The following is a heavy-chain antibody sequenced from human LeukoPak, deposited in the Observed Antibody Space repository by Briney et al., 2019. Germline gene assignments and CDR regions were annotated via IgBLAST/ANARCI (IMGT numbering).Heavy chain of an antibody. CDR2: ISGSGDRT. D-gene: IGHD1-26*01. Sequence: GGSLRLSCAASGFTFSSYDVSWVRQAPGKGLEWVSAISGSGDRTHYADSVKGRFTISRDNSKNTLYLQINSLRAEDTAVYYCAKPSSGNYPPTGYWGQGTLVTVSS. CDR3: AKPSSGNYPPTGY. V-gene: IGHV3-23*01. J-gene: IGHJ4*02. CDR1: GFTFSSYD.